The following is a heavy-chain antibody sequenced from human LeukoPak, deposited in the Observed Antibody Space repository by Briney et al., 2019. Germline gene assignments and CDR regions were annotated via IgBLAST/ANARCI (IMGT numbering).Heavy chain of an antibody. CDR1: GYTLTDYY. D-gene: IGHD5-12*01. Sequence: GASVKVSCKASGYTLTDYYKHWVRQAPGQGLEWMGIINPSGGSTSYAQKFQGRVTMTRDMSTSTVYMELSSLRSEDTAVYYCARAVARSGYDIYYYYYMDVWGKGTTVTVSS. V-gene: IGHV1-46*01. CDR3: ARAVARSGYDIYYYYYMDV. J-gene: IGHJ6*03. CDR2: INPSGGST.